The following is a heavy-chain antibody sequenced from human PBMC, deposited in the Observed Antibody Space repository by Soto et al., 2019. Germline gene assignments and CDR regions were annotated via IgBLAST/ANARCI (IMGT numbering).Heavy chain of an antibody. V-gene: IGHV1-18*01. CDR1: GYTFTSYG. J-gene: IGHJ4*02. CDR3: ARLRVVITRDPYFDY. CDR2: ISAYNGNT. Sequence: ASVKVSCKASGYTFTSYGINWVRQAPGQGLEWMGWISAYNGNTNYAQRLQGRVTMTTDTSTSTAYMELRSLRSDDTAVYYCARLRVVITRDPYFDYWGQGTLVTVSS. D-gene: IGHD3-22*01.